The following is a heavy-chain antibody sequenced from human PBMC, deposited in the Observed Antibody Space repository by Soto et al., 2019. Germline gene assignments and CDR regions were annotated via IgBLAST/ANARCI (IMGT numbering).Heavy chain of an antibody. CDR3: AKEGYDYVWGSYRLVY. D-gene: IGHD3-16*02. CDR2: ISGSGGST. V-gene: IGHV3-23*01. J-gene: IGHJ4*02. Sequence: EVQLLESGGDLVQPGGSLRLSCAASGFTFSSYAMSWVRQAPGKGLEWVSAISGSGGSTYYADSVKGRFTISRDNSKNTLYLQMNSLRAEDTAVYYCAKEGYDYVWGSYRLVYWGQGTLVTVSS. CDR1: GFTFSSYA.